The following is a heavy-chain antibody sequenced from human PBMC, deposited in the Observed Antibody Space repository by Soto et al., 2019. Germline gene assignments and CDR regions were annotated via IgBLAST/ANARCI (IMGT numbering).Heavy chain of an antibody. Sequence: EVQLLESGGGLVQPGGSLRLSCAASGFTFSSYAMSWVRQAPGKGLEWVSAISGSGGSTYYADSVKGRFTISRDNSKNTLYLQMNSLRAEDTAVYYCAKDHRPPRPLAAAAPDYWGQGTLDTVSS. CDR1: GFTFSSYA. V-gene: IGHV3-23*01. D-gene: IGHD6-13*01. J-gene: IGHJ4*02. CDR2: ISGSGGST. CDR3: AKDHRPPRPLAAAAPDY.